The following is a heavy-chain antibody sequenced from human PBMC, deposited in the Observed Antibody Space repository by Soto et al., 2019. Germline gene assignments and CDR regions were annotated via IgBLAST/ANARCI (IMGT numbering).Heavy chain of an antibody. CDR3: ARGVTTVTTVRYFQH. V-gene: IGHV4-34*01. D-gene: IGHD4-17*01. CDR2: INHSGST. Sequence: QVQLQQWGAGLLKPSETLSLTCAVYGGSFSGYYWSWIRQPPGKGLEWIGEINHSGSTNYNPSLKSRVTISVDTSKNQFSLKLSSVFAADTAVYYCARGVTTVTTVRYFQHWGQGTLVTVSS. J-gene: IGHJ1*01. CDR1: GGSFSGYY.